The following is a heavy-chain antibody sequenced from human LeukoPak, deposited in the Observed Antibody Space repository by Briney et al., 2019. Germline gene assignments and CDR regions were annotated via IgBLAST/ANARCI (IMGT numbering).Heavy chain of an antibody. CDR1: GFTVSSNY. CDR2: TATSSST. CDR3: AKLFESGTYNNFFHY. Sequence: SGGSLRLSCAASGFTVSSNYMSWVRQAPGKGLEWVSAITATSSSTHDADSVQGRFTISRDNSKNTLYLQMNSLRPEDTAIYYCAKLFESGTYNNFFHYWGQGTLVTVSS. V-gene: IGHV3-53*01. J-gene: IGHJ4*02. D-gene: IGHD3-10*01.